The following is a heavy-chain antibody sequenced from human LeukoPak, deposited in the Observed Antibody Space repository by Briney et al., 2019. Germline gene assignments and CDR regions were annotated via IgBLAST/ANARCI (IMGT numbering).Heavy chain of an antibody. CDR3: ARDDSSSWWGNYYYYYGTDV. J-gene: IGHJ6*02. CDR1: GGTFSSYA. V-gene: IGHV1-69*06. D-gene: IGHD6-13*01. Sequence: SVKVSCKASGGTFSSYAISWVRQAPGQGLEWMGGIIPIFGTANYAQKFQGRVTITADKSTSTAYMELSSLRSEDTAVYYCARDDSSSWWGNYYYYYGTDVWGQGTTVTVSS. CDR2: IIPIFGTA.